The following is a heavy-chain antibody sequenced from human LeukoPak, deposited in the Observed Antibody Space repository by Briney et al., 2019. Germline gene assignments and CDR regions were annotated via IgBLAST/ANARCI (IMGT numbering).Heavy chain of an antibody. CDR1: GGSFSGYY. J-gene: IGHJ4*02. CDR3: ARVRTSPYSGWYLGASGYFDY. CDR2: INHSGST. D-gene: IGHD6-19*01. V-gene: IGHV4-34*01. Sequence: SETLSLTCAVYGGSFSGYYWSWIRQPPGKGLEWIGEINHSGSTNYNPSLKSRVTISVDTSKNQFSLQLNSVTPEDTAVYYCARVRTSPYSGWYLGASGYFDYWGQGTLVTVSS.